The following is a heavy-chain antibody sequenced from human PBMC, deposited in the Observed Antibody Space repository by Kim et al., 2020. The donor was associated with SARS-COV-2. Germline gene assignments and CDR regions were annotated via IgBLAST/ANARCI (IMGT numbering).Heavy chain of an antibody. Sequence: GESLKISCKGSGYSFTSYWIGWVRQMPGKGLEWMGIIYPGDSDTRYSPSFQGQVTISADKSISTAYLQWSSLKASDTAMYYCARVEWELLSGGYYYGMDVWGQGTTVTVSS. D-gene: IGHD1-26*01. CDR1: GYSFTSYW. J-gene: IGHJ6*02. V-gene: IGHV5-51*01. CDR3: ARVEWELLSGGYYYGMDV. CDR2: IYPGDSDT.